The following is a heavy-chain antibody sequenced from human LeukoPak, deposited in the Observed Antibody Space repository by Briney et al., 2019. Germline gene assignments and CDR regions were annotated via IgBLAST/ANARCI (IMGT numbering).Heavy chain of an antibody. CDR2: IYPGDSDT. D-gene: IGHD1-1*01. J-gene: IGHJ6*02. CDR3: ARHSRWKNTLTAHYYYYYGMDV. V-gene: IGHV5-51*01. CDR1: GYSFTSYW. Sequence: GESLKISCKGSGYSFTSYWIGWVRQMPGKGLEWMGIIYPGDSDTRYSPSFQGQVTISADKSISTAYLQWSSLKASDTAMYYCARHSRWKNTLTAHYYYYYGMDVWGQGTTVTVSS.